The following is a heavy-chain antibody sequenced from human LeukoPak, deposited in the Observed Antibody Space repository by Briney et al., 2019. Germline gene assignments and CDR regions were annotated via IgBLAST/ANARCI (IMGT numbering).Heavy chain of an antibody. CDR3: ARDPSRRYTYGYGDS. CDR2: INQDGSEK. Sequence: GGSLRLSCAASGFTFSAYWMNWVRQTPGKGLEWVAIINQDGSEKYFLDSVKGRFTTSRDNAKNSLYLQMNSLRTEDTGLYYCARDPSRRYTYGYGDSWGQGTLVTVSS. D-gene: IGHD5-18*01. V-gene: IGHV3-7*01. J-gene: IGHJ4*02. CDR1: GFTFSAYW.